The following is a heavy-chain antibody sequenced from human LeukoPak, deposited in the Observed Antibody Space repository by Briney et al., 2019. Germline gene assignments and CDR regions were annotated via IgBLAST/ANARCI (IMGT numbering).Heavy chain of an antibody. Sequence: SETLSLTCAVYGGSFSGYYWSWIRQPPGKGLEWIGEINHSGSTNYNPSLKSRVTISADTSKNQFSLKLSSVTAADTAVYYCARAPGLYSYGLGAYNYWGQGTLVTVSS. J-gene: IGHJ4*02. V-gene: IGHV4-34*01. CDR3: ARAPGLYSYGLGAYNY. CDR1: GGSFSGYY. D-gene: IGHD5-18*01. CDR2: INHSGST.